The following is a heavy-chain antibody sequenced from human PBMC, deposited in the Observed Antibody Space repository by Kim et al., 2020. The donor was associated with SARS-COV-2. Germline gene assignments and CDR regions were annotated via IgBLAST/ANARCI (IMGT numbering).Heavy chain of an antibody. J-gene: IGHJ6*02. CDR1: GFSVSGHY. CDR2: MFNIGTT. Sequence: GGSLRLSCAVSGFSVSGHYMTWVRQAPGKGLEWVSVMFNIGTTYYADSVKGRFTISRHISNNTLYLQMTSLRTEDTAVYYCARDGGYNYYGMDVWDQGT. V-gene: IGHV3-53*04. CDR3: ARDGGYNYYGMDV. D-gene: IGHD3-16*01.